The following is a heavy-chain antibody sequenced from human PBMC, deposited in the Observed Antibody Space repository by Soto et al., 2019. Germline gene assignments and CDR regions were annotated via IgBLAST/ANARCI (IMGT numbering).Heavy chain of an antibody. Sequence: LSLTCAVSGDSITTNNWWGWVRRSPGTGLEWIGEIFHRGSTYSNPSLRRRVLMSLDKSKNQFSLRLNSVTAADTAIYYCARKYFDTTLYYIYYWGQGIPVTVSS. CDR3: ARKYFDTTLYYIYY. D-gene: IGHD3-22*01. V-gene: IGHV4-4*02. J-gene: IGHJ4*02. CDR1: GDSITTNNW. CDR2: IFHRGST.